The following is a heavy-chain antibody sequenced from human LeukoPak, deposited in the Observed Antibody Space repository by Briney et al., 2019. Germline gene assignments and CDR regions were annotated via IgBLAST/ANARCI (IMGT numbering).Heavy chain of an antibody. V-gene: IGHV3-7*01. CDR2: LQRDGRAS. CDR1: GFSISDFW. J-gene: IGHJ4*02. D-gene: IGHD4-23*01. CDR3: ARDVGGADY. Sequence: GGSLRLSCAASGFSISDFWMTWVRQAPGKGLEWVANLQRDGRASHYVDSVKGRFTLSRDTANNVLHLQMNSLRPDDTAVYYCARDVGGADYWGQGILVAVAS.